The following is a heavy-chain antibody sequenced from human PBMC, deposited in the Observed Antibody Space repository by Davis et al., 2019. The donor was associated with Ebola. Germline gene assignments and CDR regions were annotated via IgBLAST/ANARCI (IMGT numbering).Heavy chain of an antibody. V-gene: IGHV1-3*01. D-gene: IGHD6-19*01. J-gene: IGHJ4*02. Sequence: ASVKVFCKASGYTFTSYAMHWVRQAPGQRLEWMGWINAGNGNTKYSQKFRGRVTITRDTSARTAYMERSSLRSEDTAVDYCARDSSGWYYFDYWGQGTLVTVSS. CDR3: ARDSSGWYYFDY. CDR2: INAGNGNT. CDR1: GYTFTSYA.